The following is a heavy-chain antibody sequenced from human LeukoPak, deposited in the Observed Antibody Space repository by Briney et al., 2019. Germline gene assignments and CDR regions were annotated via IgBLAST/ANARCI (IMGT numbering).Heavy chain of an antibody. CDR3: ARCQRYWSGTICDTRFIR. CDR1: GYTFTSYD. Sequence: ASVKVSCKASGYTFTSYDINWVRQATGQGLEWMGWMNPNSGNTGYAQQFQGRVTITRNTSISTAYLEFSSLRSEDTDVYYVARCQRYWSGTICDTRFIRWGQGTLVTVSS. CDR2: MNPNSGNT. D-gene: IGHD2-2*01. J-gene: IGHJ4*02. V-gene: IGHV1-8*03.